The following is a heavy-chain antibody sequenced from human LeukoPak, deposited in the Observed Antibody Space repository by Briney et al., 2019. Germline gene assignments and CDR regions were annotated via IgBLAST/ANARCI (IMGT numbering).Heavy chain of an antibody. V-gene: IGHV4-34*01. J-gene: IGHJ6*03. Sequence: SETLSLTCAVYGGSFSGYYWSWIRQPPGKGLEWIGEINHSGSTNYNPSLKSRVTISVDTSKNQFSLKLSSVTAADTAVYYCARTTEGGYTYDYFYYYYMDVWGEGTTVTISS. CDR2: INHSGST. CDR3: ARTTEGGYTYDYFYYYYMDV. D-gene: IGHD5-18*01. CDR1: GGSFSGYY.